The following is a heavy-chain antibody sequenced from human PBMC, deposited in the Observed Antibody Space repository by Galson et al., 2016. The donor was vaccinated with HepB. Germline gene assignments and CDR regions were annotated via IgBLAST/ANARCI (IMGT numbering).Heavy chain of an antibody. D-gene: IGHD3-22*01. CDR3: ARYDRSGSYYDS. Sequence: SETLSLTCSVSGGSINGYSWSWIRHPPGKGLEWIGHVHYTAVTVYSHSLKSRVDMSVDTSKNQFSLRLNSATAADTAFYYCARYDRSGSYYDSWGQGTLVTVSS. V-gene: IGHV4-59*12. CDR2: VHYTAVT. J-gene: IGHJ4*02. CDR1: GGSINGYS.